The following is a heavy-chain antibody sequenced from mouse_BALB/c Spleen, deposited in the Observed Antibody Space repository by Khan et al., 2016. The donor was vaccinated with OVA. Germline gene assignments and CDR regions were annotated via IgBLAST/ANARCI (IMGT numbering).Heavy chain of an antibody. CDR3: LRSLYYYGSAYEGFAY. Sequence: EVQLVESGPELVKPGASVKMSCKASGYTFTSYVMHWVKQKPGQGLEWIGYISPNSDGSKYNEKFRGKATLTSDKSSSTAYMELSSLNTEDSAVYYCLRSLYYYGSAYEGFAYWGQGTLVTVSA. J-gene: IGHJ3*01. CDR2: ISPNSDGS. CDR1: GYTFTSYV. D-gene: IGHD1-1*01. V-gene: IGHV1S136*01.